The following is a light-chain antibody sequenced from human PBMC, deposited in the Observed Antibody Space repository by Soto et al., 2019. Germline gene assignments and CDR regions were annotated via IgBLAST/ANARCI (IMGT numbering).Light chain of an antibody. CDR3: CSYTTTNTLV. Sequence: QSALTQPASVSGSPGQSITISCTGTSSDVGGYNYVSWYQQHPGKAPKVIIYGVTHRPSGVSNRFSGSKSVNTASLTISGLQAEDEAYYYCCSYTTTNTLVFGGGTKLTVL. CDR1: SSDVGGYNY. CDR2: GVT. J-gene: IGLJ2*01. V-gene: IGLV2-14*01.